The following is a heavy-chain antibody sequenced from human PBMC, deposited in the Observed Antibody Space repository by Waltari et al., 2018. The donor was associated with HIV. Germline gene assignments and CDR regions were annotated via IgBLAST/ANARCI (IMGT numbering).Heavy chain of an antibody. D-gene: IGHD3-9*01. V-gene: IGHV3-48*01. Sequence: QLLPSGGGSIQPGGSLRLSLVPSVCRPSPPRAYWPSQPPGKALEWVSYMGTTPTARYYEDSVRDRFTVFTDKTKQSVYLQISNLQGGDSAVYYCARGLSYFDGKPLPWYLDLWGRGSRVTVAS. CDR2: MGTTPTAR. J-gene: IGHJ2*01. CDR3: ARGLSYFDGKPLPWYLDL. CDR1: VCRPSPPR.